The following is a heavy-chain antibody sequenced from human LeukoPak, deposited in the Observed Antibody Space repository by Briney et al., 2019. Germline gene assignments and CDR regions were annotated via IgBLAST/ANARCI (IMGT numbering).Heavy chain of an antibody. CDR1: NGSISNYY. D-gene: IGHD5-24*01. CDR3: ARDGYNFFDY. J-gene: IGHJ4*02. CDR2: VYYSGST. Sequence: SETLSLTCSVSNGSISNYYWSWIRQPPGKGLEWIGYVYYSGSTKYNPSLNSRVTISVDMSQNEISLKLTSVTAADTAVYYCARDGYNFFDYWGQGTPVTVSP. V-gene: IGHV4-59*01.